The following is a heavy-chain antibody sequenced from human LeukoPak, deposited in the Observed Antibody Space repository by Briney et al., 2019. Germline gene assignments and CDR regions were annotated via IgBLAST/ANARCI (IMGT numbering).Heavy chain of an antibody. CDR2: IYYSGST. V-gene: IGHV4-39*01. D-gene: IGHD3-10*01. CDR3: ARRSWFGELNY. J-gene: IGHJ4*02. CDR1: GGSISSSSYY. Sequence: SETLSLTCTVSGGSISSSSYYWGWIRQPPGKGLEWIGSIYYSGSTYYNPSLKSRVTISVDTSKNQFSLKLSSVTAAGTAVYYCARRSWFGELNYWGQGTLVTVSS.